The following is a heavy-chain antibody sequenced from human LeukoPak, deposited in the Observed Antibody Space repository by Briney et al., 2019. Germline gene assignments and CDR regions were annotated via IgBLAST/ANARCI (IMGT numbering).Heavy chain of an antibody. Sequence: ASVKVSCKASGYTFTSYGISWVRQAPGQGGEWMGWISAYNGNTNYTQKLQGRVTMTTDTSTSTAYMELRSLRSDDTAVYYCARDGDYGDFQYFDYWGQGTLVTVSS. J-gene: IGHJ4*02. D-gene: IGHD4-17*01. CDR1: GYTFTSYG. CDR3: ARDGDYGDFQYFDY. V-gene: IGHV1-18*01. CDR2: ISAYNGNT.